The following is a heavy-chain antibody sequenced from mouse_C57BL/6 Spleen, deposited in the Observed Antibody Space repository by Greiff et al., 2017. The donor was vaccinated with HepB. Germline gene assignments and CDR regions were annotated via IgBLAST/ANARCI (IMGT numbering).Heavy chain of an antibody. Sequence: VQLKESGGGLVQPKGSLKLSCAASGFSFNTYAMNWVRQAPGKGLEWVARIRSKSNNYATYYADSVKDRFTISRDDSESMLYLQMNNLKTEDTAMYYCVRHQGNYKGGAMDYWGQGTSVTVSS. V-gene: IGHV10-1*01. CDR2: IRSKSNNYAT. CDR3: VRHQGNYKGGAMDY. J-gene: IGHJ4*01. CDR1: GFSFNTYA. D-gene: IGHD2-1*01.